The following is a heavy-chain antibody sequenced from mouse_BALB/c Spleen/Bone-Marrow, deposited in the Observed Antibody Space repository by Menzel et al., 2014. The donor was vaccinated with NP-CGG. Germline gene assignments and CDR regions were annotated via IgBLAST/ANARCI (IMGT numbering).Heavy chain of an antibody. CDR1: GFTFTDYY. Sequence: EVQVVESGGGLVQPGGSLRLSCATSGFTFTDYYMSWVCQPPGKALEWLGFIRNKANGYTTDYSASVKGRFTISRDNSQSILYLQMNTLRAEDSATYYCARDNYYYGNKDAMDYWGQGTSVTVSS. CDR2: IRNKANGYTT. J-gene: IGHJ4*01. D-gene: IGHD1-1*01. V-gene: IGHV7-3*02. CDR3: ARDNYYYGNKDAMDY.